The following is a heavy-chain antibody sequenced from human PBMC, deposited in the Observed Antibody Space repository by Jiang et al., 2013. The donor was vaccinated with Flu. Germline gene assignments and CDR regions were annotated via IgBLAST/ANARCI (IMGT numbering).Heavy chain of an antibody. Sequence: QAPGQGLEWMGIXYPSGGSTSYAQKFQGRVNMTRDTSTSTVYMELSSLRSEDTAVYYCAREDEGFDPWGQGTLVTVSS. CDR3: AREDEGFDP. CDR2: XYPSGGST. J-gene: IGHJ5*02. V-gene: IGHV1-46*01.